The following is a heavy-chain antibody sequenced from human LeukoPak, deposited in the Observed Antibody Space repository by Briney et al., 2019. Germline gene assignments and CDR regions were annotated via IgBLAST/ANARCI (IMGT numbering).Heavy chain of an antibody. J-gene: IGHJ4*02. CDR2: TYYSGST. D-gene: IGHD5-24*01. Sequence: SETLSLTCTVSGGSISSYYWSWIRQPPGKGLEWIGYTYYSGSTNYNPSLKSRVTISVDTSKNQFSLKLSSVTAADTAVYYCARHGRRDGYNYFVYWGQGTLVTVSS. V-gene: IGHV4-59*01. CDR1: GGSISSYY. CDR3: ARHGRRDGYNYFVY.